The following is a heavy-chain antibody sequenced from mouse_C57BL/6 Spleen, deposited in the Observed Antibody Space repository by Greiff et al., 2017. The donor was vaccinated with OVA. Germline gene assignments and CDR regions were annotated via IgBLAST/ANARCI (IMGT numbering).Heavy chain of an antibody. Sequence: EVQLQESGPELVKPGASVKISCKASGYSFTDYNMNWVKQSNGKSLEWIGVINPNYGTTSYNQKFKGKATLTVDQSSSTAYMQLNRLTSEDSAVYYGARWGTEWDWYFDVWGTGTTVTVSS. CDR1: GYSFTDYN. V-gene: IGHV1-39*01. J-gene: IGHJ1*03. CDR2: INPNYGTT. CDR3: ARWGTEWDWYFDV.